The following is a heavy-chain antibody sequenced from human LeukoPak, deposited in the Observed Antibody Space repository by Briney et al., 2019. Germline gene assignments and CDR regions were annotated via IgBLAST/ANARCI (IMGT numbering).Heavy chain of an antibody. Sequence: SETLSLTCTVSGGSISNYYWNWIRQPPGKGLEWIGRIHCSGSTNYNPSLKSRVTMSVDTSKNQFSLKLSSVTAADTAVYYCARDQYYYDSSGYYRFDYWGQGTLVTVSS. D-gene: IGHD3-22*01. V-gene: IGHV4-4*07. CDR1: GGSISNYY. CDR2: IHCSGST. J-gene: IGHJ4*02. CDR3: ARDQYYYDSSGYYRFDY.